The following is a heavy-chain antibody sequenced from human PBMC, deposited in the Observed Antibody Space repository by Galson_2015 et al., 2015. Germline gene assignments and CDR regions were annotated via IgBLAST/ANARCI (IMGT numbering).Heavy chain of an antibody. V-gene: IGHV5-51*01. CDR1: YW. Sequence: YWIGWVRQMPGKGLEWMGIIYPGDSDTRYSPSFQGQVTISADKSISTAYLQWSSLKASDTAMYYCARSPYGDSPQFDYWGQGTLVTVSS. J-gene: IGHJ4*02. CDR3: ARSPYGDSPQFDY. CDR2: IYPGDSDT. D-gene: IGHD4-17*01.